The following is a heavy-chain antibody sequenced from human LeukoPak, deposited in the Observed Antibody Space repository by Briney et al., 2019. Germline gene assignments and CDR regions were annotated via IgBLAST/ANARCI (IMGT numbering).Heavy chain of an antibody. CDR1: GYTFTNYW. Sequence: GESLKISCKGSGYTFTNYWIGWVRQMPGKGLEWVGVIYPGDSDTRYSPSFQGQVTISVDKSISTAYLQWSSLKASDTAMHYCARRVGSGWHSESSMDVWGQGTTVIVSS. CDR2: IYPGDSDT. D-gene: IGHD6-19*01. J-gene: IGHJ6*02. V-gene: IGHV5-51*01. CDR3: ARRVGSGWHSESSMDV.